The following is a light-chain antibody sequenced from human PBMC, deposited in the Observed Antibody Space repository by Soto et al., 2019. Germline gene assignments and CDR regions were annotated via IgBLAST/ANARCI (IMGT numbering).Light chain of an antibody. CDR1: QTVSSNH. V-gene: IGKV3-20*01. CDR3: QHYGSSPPIT. Sequence: EVVLTQSPGTLSLSPGERATLSCRASQTVSSNHLIWYQQKPGQAPTLLIYGASSRATGIPDRFSGSASGTDFTPTISKLEPEDFAVYYCQHYGSSPPITFGQGTRLEIK. J-gene: IGKJ5*01. CDR2: GAS.